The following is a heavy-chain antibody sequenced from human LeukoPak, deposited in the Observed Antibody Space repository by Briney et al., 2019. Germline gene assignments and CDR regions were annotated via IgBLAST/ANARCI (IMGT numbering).Heavy chain of an antibody. D-gene: IGHD3-10*01. Sequence: ASVKVSCKASGYTLTELSMHWVRQAPGKGLEWMGGFDPEDGETIYAQKFQGRVTMTEDTSTDTAYMELSSLRSEDTAVYYCATDLRGIWFGESHIWGQGTMVTVSS. CDR3: ATDLRGIWFGESHI. J-gene: IGHJ3*02. CDR2: FDPEDGET. V-gene: IGHV1-24*01. CDR1: GYTLTELS.